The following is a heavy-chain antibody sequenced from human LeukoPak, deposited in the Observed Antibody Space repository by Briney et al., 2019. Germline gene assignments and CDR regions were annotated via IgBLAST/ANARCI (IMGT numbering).Heavy chain of an antibody. Sequence: PGGSLRLSCAASGFTFSTYTMAWVRQAPGGGPEWVSGIGGDGGGGTFYADSVRGRFAISRDNSKSTLYLQMSSLRVEDTAVYYCLKDFGRNLGGPGYWGRGTLVTVS. CDR3: LKDFGRNLGGPGY. V-gene: IGHV3-23*01. CDR1: GFTFSTYT. J-gene: IGHJ4*02. CDR2: IGGDGGGGT. D-gene: IGHD3-10*01.